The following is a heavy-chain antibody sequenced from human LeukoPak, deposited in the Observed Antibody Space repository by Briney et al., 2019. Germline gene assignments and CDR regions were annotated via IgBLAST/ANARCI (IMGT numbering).Heavy chain of an antibody. D-gene: IGHD2/OR15-2a*01. CDR2: ISAYNGNT. CDR1: GYTFTSYG. CDR3: ARRTFGLNWFDP. V-gene: IGHV1-18*01. Sequence: ASVKVSCKASGYTFTSYGISWVRQAPGQGLEWMGWISAYNGNTNYAHKLQGRVTMTTDTSTSTAYMELRSLRSDDTAVYYCARRTFGLNWFDPWGQGTLVTVSS. J-gene: IGHJ5*02.